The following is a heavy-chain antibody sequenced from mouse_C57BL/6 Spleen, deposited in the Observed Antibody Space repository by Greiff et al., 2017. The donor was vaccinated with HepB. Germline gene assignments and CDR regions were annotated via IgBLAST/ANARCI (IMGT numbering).Heavy chain of an antibody. Sequence: EIQLQQSGTVLARPGASVKMSCKTSGYTFTSYWMHWVKQRPGQGLEWIGAIYPGNSDTSYNQKFKGKAKLTAVTSASTAYMELSSLTNEDSAVYYCTRRGDGYDAWFAYWGQGTLVTVSA. CDR3: TRRGDGYDAWFAY. CDR1: GYTFTSYW. V-gene: IGHV1-5*01. CDR2: IYPGNSDT. D-gene: IGHD2-2*01. J-gene: IGHJ3*01.